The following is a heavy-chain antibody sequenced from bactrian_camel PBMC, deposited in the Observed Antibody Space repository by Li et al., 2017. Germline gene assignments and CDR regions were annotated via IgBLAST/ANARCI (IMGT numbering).Heavy chain of an antibody. J-gene: IGHJ4*01. V-gene: IGHV3S40*01. CDR3: ATFNKVCSGDGYYSEGYTY. D-gene: IGHD2*01. CDR2: INSGADTT. Sequence: DVQLVESGGGLVQPGGSLRLSCAASGVTFSDYGMSWVRQAPGKALVWVSGINSGADTTYYPDSVKGRFTISRDNAKNTLYLQLNSLKTEDTAMYYCATFNKVCSGDGYYSEGYTYWGQGTQVTVS. CDR1: GVTFSDYG.